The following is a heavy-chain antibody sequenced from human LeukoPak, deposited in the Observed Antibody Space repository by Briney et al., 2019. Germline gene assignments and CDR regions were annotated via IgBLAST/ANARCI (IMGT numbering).Heavy chain of an antibody. V-gene: IGHV3-30*18. J-gene: IGHJ6*02. Sequence: GGSLRLSCAASGSTFSSYGMHWVRQAPGKGLEWVAVISYDGSNKYYADSVKGGFTISRDNTKITLSLQMSSLRHEDTAVYYCSKASASYYYGMDVWGQGTTVTVSS. CDR2: ISYDGSNK. CDR1: GSTFSSYG. CDR3: SKASASYYYGMDV.